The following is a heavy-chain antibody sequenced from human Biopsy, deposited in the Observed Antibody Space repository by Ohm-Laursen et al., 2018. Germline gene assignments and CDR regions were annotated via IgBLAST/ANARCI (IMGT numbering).Heavy chain of an antibody. CDR2: IYYSGRP. V-gene: IGHV4-59*01. D-gene: IGHD1-20*01. CDR3: SRVDRYNFDHYIMDA. CDR1: GDSIARYY. Sequence: TLSLTCTVSGDSIARYYWTWIRQSPGKGLVWIAYIYYSGRPNYNPPLKGRGVISVDRSRNQFFLKLTSATAADTAINYCSRVDRYNFDHYIMDAWGRGTTVTVSS. J-gene: IGHJ6*02.